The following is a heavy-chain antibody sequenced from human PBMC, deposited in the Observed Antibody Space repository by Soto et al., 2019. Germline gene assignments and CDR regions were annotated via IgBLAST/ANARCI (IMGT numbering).Heavy chain of an antibody. V-gene: IGHV1-24*01. Sequence: ASVKVSCKVSGYSLTDLSIHWVRQAPGKGLEWMGGFHPKDGETIFAQKFQGRVTTTEDTSAATAYMELISLRSEDTAVFYCATMLNTMSGLDAFDSWGKGTMVTVSS. CDR3: ATMLNTMSGLDAFDS. J-gene: IGHJ3*02. CDR2: FHPKDGET. D-gene: IGHD3-10*02. CDR1: GYSLTDLS.